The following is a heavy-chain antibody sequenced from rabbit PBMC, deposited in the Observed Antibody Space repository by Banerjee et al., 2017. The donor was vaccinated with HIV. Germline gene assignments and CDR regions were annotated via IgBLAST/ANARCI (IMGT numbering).Heavy chain of an antibody. CDR2: IYAGSSGST. J-gene: IGHJ4*01. CDR3: ARKFAGSRDL. V-gene: IGHV1S45*01. D-gene: IGHD4-2*01. CDR1: GFSFSSYW. Sequence: QEQLKESGGGLVKPGASLTLTCTASGFSFSSYWMCWVRQAPGKGLEWIACIYAGSSGSTYYASWAKGRFTISKTSSTTVTLQMTSLTAADTATYFCARKFAGSRDLWGPGTLVTVS.